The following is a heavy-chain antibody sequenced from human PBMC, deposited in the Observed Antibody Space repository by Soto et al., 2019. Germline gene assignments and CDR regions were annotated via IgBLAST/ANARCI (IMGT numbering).Heavy chain of an antibody. CDR1: GYTFTSYY. CDR3: ARDSGDIVVVPAALYYYYGMDV. D-gene: IGHD2-2*01. CDR2: INPSGGST. Sequence: ASVKVSCKASGYTFTSYYMHWVRQAPGQGLEWMGIINPSGGSTSYAQKFQGRVTMTRDTSTSTVYMELSSLRPEDTAVYYCARDSGDIVVVPAALYYYYGMDVWGQGTTVTVSS. V-gene: IGHV1-46*01. J-gene: IGHJ6*02.